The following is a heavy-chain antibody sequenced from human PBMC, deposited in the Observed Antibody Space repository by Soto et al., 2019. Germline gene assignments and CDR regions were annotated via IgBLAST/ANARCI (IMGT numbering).Heavy chain of an antibody. CDR2: TIPNFGTA. V-gene: IGHV1-69*13. CDR1: GYTFTNYA. CDR3: ARIRSDSSSYYLDY. D-gene: IGHD3-22*01. J-gene: IGHJ4*02. Sequence: ASVKVSCKASGYTFTNYAFSWVRQAPGQGLEWMGGTIPNFGTAHDALKFQGRVTISADESTSTASMELSSLRYEDTAVYYCARIRSDSSSYYLDYWGQGTPVTVSS.